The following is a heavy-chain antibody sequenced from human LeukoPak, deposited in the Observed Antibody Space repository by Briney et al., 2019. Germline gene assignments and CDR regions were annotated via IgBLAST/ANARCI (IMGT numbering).Heavy chain of an antibody. CDR3: ARVNQRVLRYFDWFQGRYFDY. CDR1: GFTFSSYW. CDR2: IKQDGSEK. V-gene: IGHV3-7*01. Sequence: GGSLRLSCAASGFTFSSYWMSWVRQAPGKGLEWVANIKQDGSEKYYVDSVKGRFTISRDNAKNSLYLQMNSLRAEDKAVYYCARVNQRVLRYFDWFQGRYFDYWGQGTLVTVSS. D-gene: IGHD3-9*01. J-gene: IGHJ4*02.